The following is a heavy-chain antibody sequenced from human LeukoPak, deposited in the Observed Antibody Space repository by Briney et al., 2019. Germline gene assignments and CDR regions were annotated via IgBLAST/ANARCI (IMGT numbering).Heavy chain of an antibody. J-gene: IGHJ3*02. Sequence: ASVKVSCKASGGTFSSYAISWVRQAPGQGLEWMGGIIPISGTANYAQKFQGRVTITADESTSTAYMELSSLRSEDTAVYYCAILPNIVVVIADAFDIWGQGTMVTVSS. D-gene: IGHD2-21*01. CDR3: AILPNIVVVIADAFDI. V-gene: IGHV1-69*13. CDR1: GGTFSSYA. CDR2: IIPISGTA.